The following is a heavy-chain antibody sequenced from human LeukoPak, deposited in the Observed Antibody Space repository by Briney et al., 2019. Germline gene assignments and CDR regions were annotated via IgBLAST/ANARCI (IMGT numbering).Heavy chain of an antibody. CDR1: GFTFSSCS. D-gene: IGHD3-10*01. CDR2: ISSSSSYI. CDR3: ARDGVRGVINWFDP. Sequence: GGSLRLSCAASGFTFSSCSMNWVRQAPGKGLEWVSSISSSSSYIYYADSVKGRFTISRDNAKNSLYLQMNSLRAEDTAVYYCARDGVRGVINWFDPWGQGTLVTVSS. V-gene: IGHV3-21*01. J-gene: IGHJ5*02.